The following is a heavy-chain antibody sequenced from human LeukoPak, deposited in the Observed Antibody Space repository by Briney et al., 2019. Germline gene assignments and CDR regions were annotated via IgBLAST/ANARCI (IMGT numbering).Heavy chain of an antibody. CDR2: IYYSGST. CDR3: ARDSWFGESQSPPFDY. V-gene: IGHV4-59*01. D-gene: IGHD3-10*01. Sequence: SETLSLTCTVAGGSISSYYCSWIRQPPGKGLEWIGYIYYSGSTNYNPSLKSRVTIAVDKTKNQLSLKLSSVTAADTAVYYCARDSWFGESQSPPFDYWGQGTLVTVSS. J-gene: IGHJ4*02. CDR1: GGSISSYY.